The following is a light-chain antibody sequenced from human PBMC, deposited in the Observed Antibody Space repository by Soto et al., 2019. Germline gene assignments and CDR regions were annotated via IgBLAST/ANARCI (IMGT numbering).Light chain of an antibody. CDR1: RIDLGSYNL. V-gene: IGLV2-23*01. CDR3: CSYVGSRAVV. J-gene: IGLJ2*01. Sequence: QSVLTQPASVSGSPGQSITLSCTGTRIDLGSYNLVSWYQQHPGKAPKLVIYEGSKRPSGVSDRFSGSKSGTTASLTISGLQAEDEADYFCCSYVGSRAVVFGGGTKLTVL. CDR2: EGS.